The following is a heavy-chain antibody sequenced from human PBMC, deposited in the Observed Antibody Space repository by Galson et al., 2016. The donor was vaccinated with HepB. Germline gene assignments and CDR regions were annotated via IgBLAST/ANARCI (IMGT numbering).Heavy chain of an antibody. D-gene: IGHD3-3*01. CDR1: GDSVSSGGYY. V-gene: IGHV4-30-2*01. CDR2: IFHTGHT. CDR3: ARESRDFSSGYYTPFDF. Sequence: TLSLTCTVSGDSVSSGGYYWSWIRQPPGKGLEWIGNIFHTGHTYYNPSLRGRLSLSLDGSKNQFSLRLTSVTAADTALYFCARESRDFSSGYYTPFDFWGQGTLVTVSS. J-gene: IGHJ4*02.